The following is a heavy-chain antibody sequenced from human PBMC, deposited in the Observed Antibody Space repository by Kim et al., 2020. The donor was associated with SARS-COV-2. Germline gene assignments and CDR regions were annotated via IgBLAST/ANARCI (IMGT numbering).Heavy chain of an antibody. Sequence: ASVKVSCKASGYTFTSYGISWVRQAPGQGLEWMGWISAYNGNTHYAQKLQGRVTMTTDTSTSTAYMDLRSLRSDDTAVYYCARDTESITMIVMVTSTPKFDYGVQRTQVTVSS. CDR2: ISAYNGNT. V-gene: IGHV1-18*01. J-gene: IGHJ4*02. D-gene: IGHD3-22*01. CDR3: ARDTESITMIVMVTSTPKFDY. CDR1: GYTFTSYG.